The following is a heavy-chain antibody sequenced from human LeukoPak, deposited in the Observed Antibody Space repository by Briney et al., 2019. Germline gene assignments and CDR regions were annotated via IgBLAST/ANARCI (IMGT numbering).Heavy chain of an antibody. Sequence: GSLRLSCAASGFTFDNYGMSWVRQAPEKGLEWVAGINWNGGSTSYADSVKGRFTISRDNAKNSLYLQMKRLRADDTALYRCVRAAGTRFYYYYYGLDVWGQGTTVSVSS. V-gene: IGHV3-20*01. CDR2: INWNGGST. D-gene: IGHD6-13*01. J-gene: IGHJ6*02. CDR1: GFTFDNYG. CDR3: VRAAGTRFYYYYYGLDV.